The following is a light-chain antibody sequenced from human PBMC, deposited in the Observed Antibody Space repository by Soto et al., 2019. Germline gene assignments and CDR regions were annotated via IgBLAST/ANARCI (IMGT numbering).Light chain of an antibody. CDR1: SSDVGTYNY. V-gene: IGLV2-14*01. CDR3: SSYTGNNALYV. Sequence: QSALTQPASVSGSPGQSITISCTGTSSDVGTYNYVSWYQQHPGKAPKLMIYEVSNRPSGVSSRFSGSKSGNTASLTISGLQAEDEADYSCSSYTGNNALYVFGTGTKLTVL. J-gene: IGLJ1*01. CDR2: EVS.